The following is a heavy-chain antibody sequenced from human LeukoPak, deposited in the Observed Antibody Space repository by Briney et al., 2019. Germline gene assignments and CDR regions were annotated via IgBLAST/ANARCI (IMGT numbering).Heavy chain of an antibody. CDR3: ARGYYYDSSGYPPFDP. CDR1: GDSFTNHY. J-gene: IGHJ5*02. V-gene: IGHV4-59*11. Sequence: SETLSLTCIVSGDSFTNHYWSLIRRPPGKGLEWIGYIYYSGSINYNPSLKSRVTISVDTSRNQFSMKLSSVTAADTAVYYCARGYYYDSSGYPPFDPWGQGTLVTVSS. CDR2: IYYSGSI. D-gene: IGHD3-22*01.